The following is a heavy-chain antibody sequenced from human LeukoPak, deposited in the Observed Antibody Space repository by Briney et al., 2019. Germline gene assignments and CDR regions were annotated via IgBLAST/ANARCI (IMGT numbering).Heavy chain of an antibody. Sequence: SETLSLTCAVYGETFSGHFWSWIRQAPGKGLEWIGEINHSGSTNYNPSLKSRVTISVDTSKNQFSLKLSSVTAADTAVYYCARGLPFTIVLMVYARGEWFDPWGQGTLVTVSS. J-gene: IGHJ5*02. CDR2: INHSGST. V-gene: IGHV4-34*01. CDR1: GETFSGHF. CDR3: ARGLPFTIVLMVYARGEWFDP. D-gene: IGHD2-8*01.